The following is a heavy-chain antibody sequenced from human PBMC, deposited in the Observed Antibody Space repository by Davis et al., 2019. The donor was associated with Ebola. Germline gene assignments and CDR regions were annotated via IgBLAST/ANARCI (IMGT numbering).Heavy chain of an antibody. V-gene: IGHV3-53*01. J-gene: IGHJ6*03. CDR3: ARHRRQMVATINYYMDV. D-gene: IGHD5-12*01. CDR2: IYSGGST. CDR1: GFTVSSNY. Sequence: PGGSLRLSCAASGFTVSSNYMSWVRQAPGKGLEWVSVIYSGGSTYYADSVKGRFTISRDNSKNTLYLQMNSLRAEDTAVYYCARHRRQMVATINYYMDVWGKGTTVTVSS.